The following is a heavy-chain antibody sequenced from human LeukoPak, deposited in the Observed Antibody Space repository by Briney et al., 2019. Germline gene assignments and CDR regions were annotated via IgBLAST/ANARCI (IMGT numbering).Heavy chain of an antibody. D-gene: IGHD3-10*01. CDR2: INHSGST. CDR1: GGSFSGYY. CDR3: ASQGLLLWFGESSDY. V-gene: IGHV4-34*01. J-gene: IGHJ4*02. Sequence: SETLSLTCAVYGGSFSGYYWSWIRQPPGKWLEWIGEINHSGSTNYNPSLKSRVTTSVDTSKNQFSLKLSSVTAADTAVYYCASQGLLLWFGESSDYWGQGTLVTVSS.